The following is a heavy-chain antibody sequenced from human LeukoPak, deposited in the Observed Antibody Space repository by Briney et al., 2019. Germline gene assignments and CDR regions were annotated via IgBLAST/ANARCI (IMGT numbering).Heavy chain of an antibody. CDR1: GFTFSSNA. V-gene: IGHV3-23*01. Sequence: GGSLRLSCAASGFTFSSNAMSWVRQAPGKGLEGVSAISGSGGRTDYADSVKGRFTLSRDNSKNTLDMQMNSLRAEDTAVYYCAKEGAITGAGTCYLQYWGQGTLVTVSS. J-gene: IGHJ1*01. D-gene: IGHD6-13*01. CDR2: ISGSGGRT. CDR3: AKEGAITGAGTCYLQY.